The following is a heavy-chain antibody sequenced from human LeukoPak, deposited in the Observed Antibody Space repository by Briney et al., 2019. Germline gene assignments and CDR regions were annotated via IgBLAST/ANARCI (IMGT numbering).Heavy chain of an antibody. Sequence: GGPLRLSCAASGFTFSSYAMHWVRQAPGKGLEWVAVISYDGSNKYYADSVKGRFTISRDNSKNTLYLQMNSLRAEDTAVYYCARDVAAAGPLLYWGQGTLVTVSS. CDR2: ISYDGSNK. V-gene: IGHV3-30*04. D-gene: IGHD6-13*01. J-gene: IGHJ4*02. CDR1: GFTFSSYA. CDR3: ARDVAAAGPLLY.